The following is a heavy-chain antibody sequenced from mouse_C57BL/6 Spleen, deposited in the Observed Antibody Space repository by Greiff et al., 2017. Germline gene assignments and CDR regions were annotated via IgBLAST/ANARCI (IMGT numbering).Heavy chain of an antibody. J-gene: IGHJ3*01. V-gene: IGHV1-22*01. CDR2: INPNNGGT. D-gene: IGHD2-10*01. CDR3: ARHPYYGNYDY. Sequence: EVKLVESGPELVKPGASVKMSCKASGYTFTDYNMHWVKQSHGKSLEWIGYINPNNGGTSYNQKFKGKATLTVNKSSSTAYMELRSLTSEDSAVYYCARHPYYGNYDYWGQGTLVTVSA. CDR1: GYTFTDYN.